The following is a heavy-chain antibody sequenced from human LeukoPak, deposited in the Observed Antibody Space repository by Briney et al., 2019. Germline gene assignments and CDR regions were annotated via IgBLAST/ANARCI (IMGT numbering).Heavy chain of an antibody. Sequence: PSETLSLTCTVSGGSISSSSYYWGWIRQPPGKRLEWIGSIYYSGSTYYNPSLKSRVTISVDTSKNQFSLKLSSVTAADTAVYYCARSIVVVTAPFDYWGQGTLVTVSS. CDR1: GGSISSSSYY. V-gene: IGHV4-39*01. J-gene: IGHJ4*02. CDR3: ARSIVVVTAPFDY. CDR2: IYYSGST. D-gene: IGHD2-21*02.